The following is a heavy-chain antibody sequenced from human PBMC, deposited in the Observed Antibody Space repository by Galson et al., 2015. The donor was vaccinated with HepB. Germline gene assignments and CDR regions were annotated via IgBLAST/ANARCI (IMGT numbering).Heavy chain of an antibody. CDR2: ISYDGSNK. J-gene: IGHJ4*02. Sequence: LRLSCAASGFTFSSYAMHWVRQAPGKGLEWVAVISYDGSNKYYADSVKGRFTISRDNSKNTLYLQMNSLRAEDTAVYYCAREVAAGEFDYWGQGTLVTVSS. CDR1: GFTFSSYA. V-gene: IGHV3-30-3*01. D-gene: IGHD6-13*01. CDR3: AREVAAGEFDY.